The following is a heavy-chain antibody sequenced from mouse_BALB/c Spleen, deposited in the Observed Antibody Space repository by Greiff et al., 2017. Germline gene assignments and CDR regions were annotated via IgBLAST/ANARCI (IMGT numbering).Heavy chain of an antibody. CDR2: ISSGSSTI. CDR3: ARDLVFDY. J-gene: IGHJ2*01. V-gene: IGHV5-17*02. CDR1: GFTFSSFG. Sequence: EVQRVESGGGLVQPGGSRKLSCAASGFTFSSFGMHWVRQAPEKGLEWVAYISSGSSTIYYADTVKGRFTISRDNPKNTLFLQMTSLRSEDTAMYYCARDLVFDYWGQGTTLTVSS. D-gene: IGHD2-10*02.